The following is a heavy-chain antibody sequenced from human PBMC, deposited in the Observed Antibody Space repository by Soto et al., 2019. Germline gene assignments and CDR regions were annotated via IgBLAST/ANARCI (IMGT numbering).Heavy chain of an antibody. D-gene: IGHD2-15*01. Sequence: QVQLVQSGAEVKKPGASVKVSCKASGYTFTSYGISWVRQAPGQGLEWMGWISAYNGNTNYAQKLQGRVTMTTDTFTSTAYMELRSLRSDDTAVYYCARVRWDCSGGSCFTFDSWGQGTLVTVSS. CDR1: GYTFTSYG. V-gene: IGHV1-18*01. J-gene: IGHJ4*02. CDR2: ISAYNGNT. CDR3: ARVRWDCSGGSCFTFDS.